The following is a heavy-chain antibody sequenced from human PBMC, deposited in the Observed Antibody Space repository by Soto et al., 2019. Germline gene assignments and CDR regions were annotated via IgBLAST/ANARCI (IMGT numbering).Heavy chain of an antibody. CDR2: IYYSGST. Sequence: SETLSLTCTVSGVSISSSSYYWGWIRQPPGKGLEWIGSIYYSGSTYYNPSLKSRVTISVDTSKNQFSLKLSSVTAADTAVYYCARRFLRSYYMDVWGKGTTVTVSS. J-gene: IGHJ6*03. CDR3: ARRFLRSYYMDV. V-gene: IGHV4-39*01. CDR1: GVSISSSSYY. D-gene: IGHD5-12*01.